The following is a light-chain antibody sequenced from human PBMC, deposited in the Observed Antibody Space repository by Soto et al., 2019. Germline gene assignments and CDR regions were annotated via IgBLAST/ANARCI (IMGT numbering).Light chain of an antibody. CDR2: GAS. V-gene: IGKV3-15*01. CDR1: QSVSSN. Sequence: EIVMTQSPATLSVSPGERATLSCRASQSVSSNLAWYQQKPGQAPRLLIYGASTRATGIPARFSGSGSGTEITLTISSRQSEDFAVYYCQQYNNWPKTFGQGTKVDI. J-gene: IGKJ1*01. CDR3: QQYNNWPKT.